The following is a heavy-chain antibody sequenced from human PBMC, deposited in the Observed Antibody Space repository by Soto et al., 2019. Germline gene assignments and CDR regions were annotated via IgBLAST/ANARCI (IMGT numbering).Heavy chain of an antibody. J-gene: IGHJ3*02. V-gene: IGHV3-11*01. CDR1: GFTFSDYY. CDR3: AGENYDFWSAIGDI. Sequence: SLRLSCAASGFTFSDYYMSWIRQAPGKGLEWVSYISSSGSTIYYADSVKGRFTISRDNAKNSLYLQMNSLRAEDTAVYYCAGENYDFWSAIGDIWGQGTMVTVSS. CDR2: ISSSGSTI. D-gene: IGHD3-3*01.